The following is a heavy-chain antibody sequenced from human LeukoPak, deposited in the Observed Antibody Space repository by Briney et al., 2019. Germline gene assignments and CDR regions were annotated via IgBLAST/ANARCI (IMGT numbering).Heavy chain of an antibody. CDR3: ARNGGNSDFDY. Sequence: PSETLSLTCAVSGGSISSSSGNCWTWVRQPPGKGLEWIGEIYHSGSTNYNPSLKSRVTMLLDKSKNQFSPKLSSVTAADTAVYYCARNGGNSDFDYWGQGTLVTVSS. CDR2: IYHSGST. J-gene: IGHJ4*02. CDR1: GGSISSSSGNC. V-gene: IGHV4-4*02. D-gene: IGHD4-23*01.